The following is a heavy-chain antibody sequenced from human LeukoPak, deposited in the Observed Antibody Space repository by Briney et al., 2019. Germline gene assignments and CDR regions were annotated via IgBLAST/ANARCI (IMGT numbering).Heavy chain of an antibody. CDR1: GGSFSGYY. CDR3: ASLFLNTVTPDY. CDR2: INHSGSN. V-gene: IGHV4-34*01. D-gene: IGHD4-17*01. Sequence: PSETLSLTCAVYGGSFSGYYWSWIRQPPEKGLEWVGEINHSGSNNYNPSLKSRVTISVDTSKNQFSLKLSSVTAADTAVYYCASLFLNTVTPDYWGQGTLVTVSS. J-gene: IGHJ4*02.